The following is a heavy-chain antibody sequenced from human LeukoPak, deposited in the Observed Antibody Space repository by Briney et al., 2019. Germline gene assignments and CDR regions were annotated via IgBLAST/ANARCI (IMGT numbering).Heavy chain of an antibody. J-gene: IGHJ4*02. V-gene: IGHV4-59*01. D-gene: IGHD5-18*01. CDR2: IYYSGST. CDR1: GGSISSYY. CDR3: ARGSYGDFFDY. Sequence: SETLSLTCTVSGGSISSYYWSWIRQPPGKGLEWIGYIYYSGSTNYNPSLKSRVTISVDTSKNQFSLKLSSVTAADTAVYYCARGSYGDFFDYWGQGTLVTVSS.